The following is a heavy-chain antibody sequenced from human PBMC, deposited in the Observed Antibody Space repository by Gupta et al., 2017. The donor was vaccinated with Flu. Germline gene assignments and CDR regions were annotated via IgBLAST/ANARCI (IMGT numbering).Heavy chain of an antibody. Sequence: EVQLVESGGVVVQPGGSLRLSCAASGFTFDDYAMHWVRQAPGKGLEWVSLISWDGGSTYYADSVKGRFTISRDNSKNSLYLQMNSLRAEDTALYYCAKGYKVGRWLQEDGIFGMDVWGQGTTVTVSS. CDR1: GFTFDDYA. D-gene: IGHD5-24*01. CDR3: AKGYKVGRWLQEDGIFGMDV. J-gene: IGHJ6*02. V-gene: IGHV3-43D*04. CDR2: ISWDGGST.